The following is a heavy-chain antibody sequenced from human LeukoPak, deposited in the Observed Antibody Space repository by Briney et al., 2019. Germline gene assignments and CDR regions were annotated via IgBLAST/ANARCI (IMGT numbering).Heavy chain of an antibody. CDR2: INHSGST. D-gene: IGHD1-26*01. V-gene: IGHV4-34*01. Sequence: SETLSLTCAVYGGSFSGYYWSWIRQPPGKGLEWIGEINHSGSTNYNPSLKSRVTISVDTSRNQFSLKLTSLTAADTAVYYCARTRSGYSTLGYWGQGTLVTVSS. CDR1: GGSFSGYY. CDR3: ARTRSGYSTLGY. J-gene: IGHJ4*02.